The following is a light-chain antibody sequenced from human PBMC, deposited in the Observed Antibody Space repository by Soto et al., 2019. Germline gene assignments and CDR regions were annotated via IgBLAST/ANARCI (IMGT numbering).Light chain of an antibody. Sequence: DIQMTQSPSILSASVGDRVTITCRASQNINSWLAWYQQKPGKAPKLLIYKASSLESGVPSRFSGSGSGTEFTLTISSLQPDDFATYYCQQYNNLYTFGQGTKLEIK. V-gene: IGKV1-5*03. CDR2: KAS. CDR3: QQYNNLYT. J-gene: IGKJ2*01. CDR1: QNINSW.